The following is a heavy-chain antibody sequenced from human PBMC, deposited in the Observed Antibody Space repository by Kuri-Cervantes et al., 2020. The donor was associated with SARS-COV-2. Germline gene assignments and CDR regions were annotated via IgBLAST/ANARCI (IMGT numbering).Heavy chain of an antibody. CDR3: TTLIDY. CDR2: VRGKANNYAT. J-gene: IGHJ4*02. CDR1: GFLFSASA. Sequence: GGSLRLSCEASGFLFSASAIHWVRQGSGKGLEWVGRVRGKANNYATAYAASVKGRFTISRDDSKNMAYLQMNSLKTEDTALYYCTTLIDYWGQGALVTVSS. V-gene: IGHV3-73*01.